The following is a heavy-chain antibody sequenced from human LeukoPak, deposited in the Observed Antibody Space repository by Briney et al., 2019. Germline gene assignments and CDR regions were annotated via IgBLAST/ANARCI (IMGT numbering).Heavy chain of an antibody. CDR1: GFTFSSYS. J-gene: IGHJ4*02. CDR3: ARVKTYDYVWGSYGTITHLDY. Sequence: GGSLRLSCAASGFTFSSYSMNWVRQAPGKGLEWVSSISSSSSYIYYADSVKGRFTISRDNAKNSLYLQMNSLRAEDTAVYYCARVKTYDYVWGSYGTITHLDYWGQGTLVTVSS. D-gene: IGHD3-16*01. V-gene: IGHV3-21*01. CDR2: ISSSSSYI.